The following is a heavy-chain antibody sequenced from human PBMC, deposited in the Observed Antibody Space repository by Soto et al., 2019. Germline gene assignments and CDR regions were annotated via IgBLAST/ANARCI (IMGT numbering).Heavy chain of an antibody. V-gene: IGHV4-39*01. CDR1: GGSISSSSYY. D-gene: IGHD3-9*01. CDR3: AKPPSGWEDIYYFDY. CDR2: FYYSGST. Sequence: SETLSLTCTVSGGSISSSSYYWGWIRQPPGKGLEWIGSFYYSGSTYYNPSLKSRVTISVDTSKNQFSLKLSSVTAADTAVYYCAKPPSGWEDIYYFDYWGQGTLVTVSS. J-gene: IGHJ4*02.